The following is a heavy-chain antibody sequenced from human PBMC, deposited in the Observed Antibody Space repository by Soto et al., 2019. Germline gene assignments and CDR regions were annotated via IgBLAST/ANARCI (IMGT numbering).Heavy chain of an antibody. CDR2: IIPIFGTA. D-gene: IGHD6-6*01. CDR3: ARSTSSSSQT. CDR1: GGTFSSYA. V-gene: IGHV1-69*13. J-gene: IGHJ5*02. Sequence: GASVKVSCKASGGTFSSYAISWVRQAPGQGLEWMGGIIPIFGTANYAQKFQGRVTITADESTSTAYMELSSLRSGDTAVYYCARSTSSSSQTWGQGTLVTVSS.